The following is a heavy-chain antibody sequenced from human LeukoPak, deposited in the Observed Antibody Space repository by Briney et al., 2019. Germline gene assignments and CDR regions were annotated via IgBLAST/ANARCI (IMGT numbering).Heavy chain of an antibody. V-gene: IGHV1-2*02. CDR2: INPNSGGT. Sequence: ASAKVSCKASGYTFTGYYMHWVRQAPGQGLEWMGWINPNSGGTNYAQKFQGRVTMTRDTSISTACMELSRLRSDDTAVYYCAKILWFGEPPTSPFDYWGQGTLVTVSS. CDR3: AKILWFGEPPTSPFDY. CDR1: GYTFTGYY. D-gene: IGHD3-10*01. J-gene: IGHJ4*02.